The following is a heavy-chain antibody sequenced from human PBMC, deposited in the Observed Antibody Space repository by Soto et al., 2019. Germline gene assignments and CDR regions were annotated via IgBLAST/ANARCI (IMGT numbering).Heavy chain of an antibody. J-gene: IGHJ4*02. CDR3: AKMSSENYYDPVFS. CDR2: ISSSGNTI. Sequence: QVQLVESGGGLVQTSGSLRIACVASGFTFSDYYMSWVRQAPGKGLEWVSYISSSGNTIYYADSVKGRFTISRDNAKNSVYLQMNSLRAEDTALYFCAKMSSENYYDPVFSWGQGTLAPSPQ. D-gene: IGHD3-22*01. V-gene: IGHV3-11*01. CDR1: GFTFSDYY.